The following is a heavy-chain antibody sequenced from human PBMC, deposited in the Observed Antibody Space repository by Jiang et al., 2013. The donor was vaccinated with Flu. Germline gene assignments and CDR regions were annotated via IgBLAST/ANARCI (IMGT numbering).Heavy chain of an antibody. D-gene: IGHD1-1*01. V-gene: IGHV4-39*01. CDR3: ARGYNWNDGDWFDP. J-gene: IGHJ5*02. CDR2: IYYSGST. Sequence: LLKPSETLSLTCTVSGGSISSSSYYWGWIRQPPGKGLEWIGSIYYSGSTYYNPSLKSRVTISVDTSKNQFSLKLSSVTAADTAVYYCARGYNWNDGDWFDPWGQGTLVTVSS. CDR1: GGSISSSSYY.